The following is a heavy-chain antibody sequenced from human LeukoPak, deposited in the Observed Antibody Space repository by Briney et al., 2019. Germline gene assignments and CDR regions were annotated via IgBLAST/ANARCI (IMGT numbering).Heavy chain of an antibody. CDR1: GGSISSGGYS. D-gene: IGHD1-26*01. CDR2: IYHSGST. J-gene: IGHJ3*02. CDR3: ARSSGAGAFDI. V-gene: IGHV4-30-2*01. Sequence: SQTLSLTCAVSGGSISSGGYSWSWIRQPPGKGLEWIGYIYHSGSTYYNPSLKSRVTISVDRFKNQFSLKLSSVTAADTAVYYCARSSGAGAFDIWGQGTMVTVSS.